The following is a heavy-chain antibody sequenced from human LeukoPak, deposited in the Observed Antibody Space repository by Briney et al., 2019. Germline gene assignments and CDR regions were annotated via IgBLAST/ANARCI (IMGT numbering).Heavy chain of an antibody. J-gene: IGHJ4*02. CDR3: ARRDYDILTGYLEFDY. CDR1: GGSFSGYY. CDR2: INHSGST. V-gene: IGHV4-34*01. D-gene: IGHD3-9*01. Sequence: PSETLSLTCAVYGGSFSGYYWSWIRQRPGKGLEWIGEINHSGSTNYNPSLKSRVTISVDTSKNQFSLKLSSVTAADTAVYYCARRDYDILTGYLEFDYWGQGTLVTVSS.